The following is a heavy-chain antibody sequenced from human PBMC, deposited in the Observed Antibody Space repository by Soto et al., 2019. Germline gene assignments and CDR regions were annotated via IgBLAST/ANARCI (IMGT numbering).Heavy chain of an antibody. CDR3: ARGRADYDFWSGTP. CDR1: GGSISSGDYY. D-gene: IGHD3-3*01. CDR2: IYYSGST. J-gene: IGHJ5*02. V-gene: IGHV4-30-4*01. Sequence: PSETLSLTCTVSGGSISSGDYYWSWIRQPPGKGLEWIGYIYYSGSTYYNPSLKSRVTISVDTSKNQFSLKLSSVTAADMAVYYCARGRADYDFWSGTPWGQGTLVTVSS.